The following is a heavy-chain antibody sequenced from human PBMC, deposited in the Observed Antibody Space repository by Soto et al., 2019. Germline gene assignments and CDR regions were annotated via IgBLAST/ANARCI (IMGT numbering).Heavy chain of an antibody. J-gene: IGHJ5*02. Sequence: ASETLSLTCTVSGGSISNFYWSWIRQPPGKGLEWIGYIYYSGSTNYNPSLKSRVTISVDKSKNQFSLKLSSVTAADTAVYYCARDDPWFDPWGQGTLVTVSP. V-gene: IGHV4-59*12. CDR3: ARDDPWFDP. CDR1: GGSISNFY. CDR2: IYYSGST.